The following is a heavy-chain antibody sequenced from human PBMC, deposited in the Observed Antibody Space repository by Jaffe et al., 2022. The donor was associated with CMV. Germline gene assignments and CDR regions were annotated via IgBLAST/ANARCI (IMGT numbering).Heavy chain of an antibody. J-gene: IGHJ4*02. Sequence: QVQLVQSGAEVKKPGSSVKVSCKASGGTFSTYAINWVRQAPGQGLEWMGGIIPMFGTPKYAQKFQGRVTITADESTATAYMELSSLTSEETAVYFCVSLPPAAASMPRWGQGTLVTVSS. CDR1: GGTFSTYA. CDR3: VSLPPAAASMPR. D-gene: IGHD2-2*01. V-gene: IGHV1-69*01. CDR2: IIPMFGTP.